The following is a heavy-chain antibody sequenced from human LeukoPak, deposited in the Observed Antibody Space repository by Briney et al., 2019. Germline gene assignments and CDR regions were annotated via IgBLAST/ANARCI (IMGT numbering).Heavy chain of an antibody. D-gene: IGHD6-13*01. Sequence: SQTLSLTCAISGDSVSSNVAAWSWIRQSPSRGLEWLGRTYYRSKWFNEYAVSVKSRIEINPDTSKNHVSLQLKSVTPDDTAVYYCATGSAAGTAFAIWGQGTMVTVSS. CDR2: TYYRSKWFN. J-gene: IGHJ3*02. CDR1: GDSVSSNVAA. V-gene: IGHV6-1*01. CDR3: ATGSAAGTAFAI.